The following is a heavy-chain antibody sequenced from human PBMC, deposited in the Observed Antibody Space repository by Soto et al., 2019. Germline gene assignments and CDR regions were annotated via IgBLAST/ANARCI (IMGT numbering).Heavy chain of an antibody. V-gene: IGHV3-48*03. CDR2: ISSSGSTI. J-gene: IGHJ6*02. CDR1: GFTFSSYE. Sequence: GGSLRLSCAASGFTFSSYEMTWVRQAPGKGLEWVSYISSSGSTIYYADSVKGRFTISRDNAKNSLYLQMNSLRAEDTAVYYCARGRRSEKYYYYGMDVWGQGTTVTVSS. CDR3: ARGRRSEKYYYYGMDV.